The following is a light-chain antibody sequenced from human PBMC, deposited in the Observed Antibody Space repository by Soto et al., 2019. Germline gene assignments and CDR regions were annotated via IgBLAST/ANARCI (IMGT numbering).Light chain of an antibody. Sequence: DLQMTQSPSSLSASVRDRVTITCQASQDINNRLNWYQQKSGKAPKLLIYDASNLETGVPSRFSGSGSGTDFTFTISSLQPEDIATYYCQQYDSLSLTFGGGTKVEIK. J-gene: IGKJ4*01. CDR3: QQYDSLSLT. CDR1: QDINNR. V-gene: IGKV1-33*01. CDR2: DAS.